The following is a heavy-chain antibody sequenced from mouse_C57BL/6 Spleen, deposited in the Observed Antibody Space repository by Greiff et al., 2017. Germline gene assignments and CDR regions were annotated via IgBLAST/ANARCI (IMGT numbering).Heavy chain of an antibody. Sequence: EVKLTASGPELLKPGASVKLSCKASGYTFTDSYMHWVKQSNGKSLEWIGYISPNNGGNGYNQKFKGKATLTVDKSSSTAYMELRSLTSEDSAVYYCARWEGRGYFDYWGQGTTLTVSS. D-gene: IGHD3-3*01. CDR1: GYTFTDSY. CDR2: ISPNNGGN. V-gene: IGHV1-34*01. CDR3: ARWEGRGYFDY. J-gene: IGHJ2*01.